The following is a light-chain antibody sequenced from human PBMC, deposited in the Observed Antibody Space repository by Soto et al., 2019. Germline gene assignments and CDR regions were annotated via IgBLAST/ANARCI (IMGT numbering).Light chain of an antibody. J-gene: IGKJ1*01. CDR3: QQYNNWPQT. CDR2: GAS. V-gene: IGKV3D-15*01. CDR1: QSVSSN. Sequence: EIVMTQSPSTLSVSPGERATLSCRASQSVSSNLAWYEHKAGQAPRLLIYGASTRATGIPARFSGSGSGTEFTLTISSLQSEDFAVYYCQQYNNWPQTFGQGTKADIK.